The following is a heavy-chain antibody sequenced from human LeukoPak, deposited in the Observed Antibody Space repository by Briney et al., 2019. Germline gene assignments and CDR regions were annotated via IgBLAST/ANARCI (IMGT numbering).Heavy chain of an antibody. Sequence: SETLSLTCTVSGGSFNTDSYYWGWIRQPPGKGLEWIAYMYYSGTTYYNPSLKSRVTISIDTSKNQFSLKLSSVTAADTAVYYCVGAKQWLSFDIWGQGTMVSVSS. CDR3: VGAKQWLSFDI. CDR2: MYYSGTT. J-gene: IGHJ3*02. D-gene: IGHD3-22*01. CDR1: GGSFNTDSYY. V-gene: IGHV4-39*07.